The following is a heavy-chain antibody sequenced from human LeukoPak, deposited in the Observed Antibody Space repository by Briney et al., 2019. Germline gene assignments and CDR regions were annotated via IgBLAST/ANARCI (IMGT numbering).Heavy chain of an antibody. CDR2: IYYSGIT. J-gene: IGHJ4*02. CDR3: ASFTYCSSTSCLDY. D-gene: IGHD2-2*01. V-gene: IGHV4-59*01. CDR1: GGSISGYY. Sequence: SETLSLTCTVSGGSISGYYWSWFRQPPGKGLEWIGYIYYSGITNYNPSLKSRVTISVDTSKNQFSLNLNSVTAADTAVYYCASFTYCSSTSCLDYWGQGTLVTVSS.